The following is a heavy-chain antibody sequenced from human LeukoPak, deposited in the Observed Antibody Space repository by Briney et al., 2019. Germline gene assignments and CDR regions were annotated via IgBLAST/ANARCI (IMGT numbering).Heavy chain of an antibody. V-gene: IGHV1-2*02. Sequence: GASVKVSCKASGYTFNGYYIDWVRLAPGQGLEWIGGIDPKSGGTNYAQKFKGRVTMTRDTSISTAYMELSALRSDDTAVYYCARGQAGTRFDYWGQGALVTVSS. CDR2: IDPKSGGT. D-gene: IGHD6-13*01. J-gene: IGHJ4*02. CDR3: ARGQAGTRFDY. CDR1: GYTFNGYY.